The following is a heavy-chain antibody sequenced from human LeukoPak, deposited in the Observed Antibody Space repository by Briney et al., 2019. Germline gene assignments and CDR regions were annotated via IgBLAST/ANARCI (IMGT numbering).Heavy chain of an antibody. CDR1: GGSISSGGYS. Sequence: SQTLSLTCAVSGGSISSGGYSWSWIRQPPGKGLEWIGYIYHSGSTYYNPSLKSRVTISVDRSKNQFSLKLSSATAADTAVYYCASEDTGSFDYWGQGTLVTVSS. V-gene: IGHV4-30-2*01. D-gene: IGHD2-8*02. CDR3: ASEDTGSFDY. CDR2: IYHSGST. J-gene: IGHJ4*02.